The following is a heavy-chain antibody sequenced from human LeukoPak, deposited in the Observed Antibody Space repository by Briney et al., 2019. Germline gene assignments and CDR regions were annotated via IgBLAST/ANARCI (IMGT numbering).Heavy chain of an antibody. Sequence: GGSLRLSCAASGFTFSSYGMHWVRQAPGKGLEWVAFIRYDGSNKYYADSVKGRFTISRDNAKNSLYLQMNSLRAEDTAVYYCARDGFPQPQRRGFIWGQGALVTVSS. J-gene: IGHJ4*02. D-gene: IGHD2-2*01. CDR2: IRYDGSNK. CDR1: GFTFSSYG. CDR3: ARDGFPQPQRRGFI. V-gene: IGHV3-30*02.